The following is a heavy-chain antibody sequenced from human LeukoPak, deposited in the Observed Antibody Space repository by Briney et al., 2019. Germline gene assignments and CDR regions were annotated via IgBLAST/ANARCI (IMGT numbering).Heavy chain of an antibody. CDR2: ISSSSSYI. CDR3: ARDRVRGVING. J-gene: IGHJ4*02. D-gene: IGHD3-10*01. Sequence: GGSLRLSCAASGFTFSSYSMNWVRQAPGKGLEWVSSISSSSSYIYYADSVKGRFTISRDNAKNSLYLQMYSLRAEDTAVYYCARDRVRGVINGWGQGTLVTVSS. V-gene: IGHV3-21*01. CDR1: GFTFSSYS.